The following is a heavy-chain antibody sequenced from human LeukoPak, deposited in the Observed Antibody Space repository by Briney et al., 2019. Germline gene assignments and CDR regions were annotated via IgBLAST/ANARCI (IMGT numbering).Heavy chain of an antibody. Sequence: GGSVTLSCAASGLTFNNLGMLCVRHAPGGGLEWVASIFGRAATISYADSVTGRFTISRDNSKNTMYLQMNNLRAEDTAVYYCAGTLYSGYGLGSLAAFDIWGQGTMVSVSS. J-gene: IGHJ3*02. D-gene: IGHD5-12*01. CDR1: GLTFNNLG. V-gene: IGHV3-23*01. CDR3: AGTLYSGYGLGSLAAFDI. CDR2: IFGRAATI.